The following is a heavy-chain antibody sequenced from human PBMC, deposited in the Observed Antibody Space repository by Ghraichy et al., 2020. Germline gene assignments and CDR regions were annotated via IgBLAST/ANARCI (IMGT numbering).Heavy chain of an antibody. D-gene: IGHD2-21*01. CDR2: IKQDGSEK. J-gene: IGHJ4*02. V-gene: IGHV3-7*04. CDR1: GFTLSDYW. CDR3: ARASGWVIDY. Sequence: GGSLRLSCAASGFTLSDYWMNWVRQAPGKGPEWVAIIKQDGSEKHYVDSVKGRFTISRDNAKNSLQLQMNSLRVDDTAVYYCARASGWVIDYWGQGNLVTVSS.